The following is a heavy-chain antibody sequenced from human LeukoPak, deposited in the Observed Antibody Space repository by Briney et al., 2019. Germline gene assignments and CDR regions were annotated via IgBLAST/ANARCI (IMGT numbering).Heavy chain of an antibody. Sequence: GGSLRLSCAASRFTFSNYGMHWVRQAPGKGLEWVAVISYDGSNKYYADSVKGRFTISRDNSKNTLYLQMNSLRAEDTAVYYCAREVWGPEYWGQGTLVTVSS. CDR2: ISYDGSNK. CDR1: RFTFSNYG. V-gene: IGHV3-30*03. J-gene: IGHJ4*02. D-gene: IGHD1-14*01. CDR3: AREVWGPEY.